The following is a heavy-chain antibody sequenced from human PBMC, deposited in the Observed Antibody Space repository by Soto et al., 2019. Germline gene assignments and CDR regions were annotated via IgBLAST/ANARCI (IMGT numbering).Heavy chain of an antibody. J-gene: IGHJ4*02. Sequence: EVQLLESGGGLVQPGGYLRLSCAASGFTFSSYAMSWVRQAPGKGLEWVSTISGSAGSTYYADSVKGRFTISRDNSKNTLYLQMNSLRAEDTAVYYCANGGSYYGENYWGQGTLVTVSS. CDR1: GFTFSSYA. CDR2: ISGSAGST. CDR3: ANGGSYYGENY. D-gene: IGHD1-26*01. V-gene: IGHV3-23*01.